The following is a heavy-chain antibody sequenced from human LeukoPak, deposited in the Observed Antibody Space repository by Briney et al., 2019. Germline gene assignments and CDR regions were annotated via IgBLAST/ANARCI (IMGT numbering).Heavy chain of an antibody. J-gene: IGHJ5*02. Sequence: EASVKVSCKASGYTFTSYDINWVRQATGQGLEWMGWMNPNSGNTGYAQKFQGRVTITRNTSISTAYMEPSSLRSEDTAVYYCAGGQVLLWFGESNWFDPWGQGTLVTVSS. D-gene: IGHD3-10*01. CDR3: AGGQVLLWFGESNWFDP. CDR2: MNPNSGNT. CDR1: GYTFTSYD. V-gene: IGHV1-8*03.